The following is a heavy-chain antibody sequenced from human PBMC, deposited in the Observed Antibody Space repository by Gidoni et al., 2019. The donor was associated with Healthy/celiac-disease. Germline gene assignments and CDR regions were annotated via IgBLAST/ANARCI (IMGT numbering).Heavy chain of an antibody. CDR1: GGSISSSSYY. J-gene: IGHJ4*02. V-gene: IGHV4-39*01. D-gene: IGHD6-19*01. CDR2: IYYRVST. CDR3: ARQAAGGLIDY. Sequence: QLQLQESGPGLVKPSETLSLTCTVSGGSISSSSYYWGWIRQPPGKGLEWIGSIYYRVSTYYNPSLKSRVTISVDTSKNQFSLKLSSVTAADTAVYYCARQAAGGLIDYWGQGTLVTVSS.